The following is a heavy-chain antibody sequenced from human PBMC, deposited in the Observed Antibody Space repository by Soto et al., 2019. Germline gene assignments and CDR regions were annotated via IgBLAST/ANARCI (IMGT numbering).Heavy chain of an antibody. CDR3: ARFCGYSYGYRGCDY. CDR2: INHSGST. CDR1: GGSFSGYY. Sequence: KPSETLSLTCAVYGGSFSGYYWSWIRQPPGKGLEWIGEINHSGSTNYNPSLKSRVTISVDTSKNQFSLKLSSVTAADTAVYYCARFCGYSYGYRGCDYWGQGALVTVSS. J-gene: IGHJ4*02. V-gene: IGHV4-34*01. D-gene: IGHD5-18*01.